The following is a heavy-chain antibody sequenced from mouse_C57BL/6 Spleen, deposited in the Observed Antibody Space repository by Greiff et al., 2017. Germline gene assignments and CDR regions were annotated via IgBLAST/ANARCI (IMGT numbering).Heavy chain of an antibody. V-gene: IGHV14-4*01. Sequence: EVQLQQSGAELVRPGASVKLSCTASGFNIKDDYMHWVKQRPEQGLEWIGWIDPENGDTEYASKFQGKATITADTSSNTAYLQLSSLTSEDTAVYCCTTDYGSIFDYWGQGTTLTVSS. CDR1: GFNIKDDY. CDR2: IDPENGDT. D-gene: IGHD1-1*01. J-gene: IGHJ2*01. CDR3: TTDYGSIFDY.